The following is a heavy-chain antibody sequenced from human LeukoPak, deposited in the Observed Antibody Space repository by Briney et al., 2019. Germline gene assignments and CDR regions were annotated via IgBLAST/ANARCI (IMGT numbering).Heavy chain of an antibody. J-gene: IGHJ4*02. CDR1: GGSFSGYY. V-gene: IGHV4-34*01. D-gene: IGHD4-17*01. CDR2: INHSGST. Sequence: SETLSLTCAVYGGSFSGYYWSWIRQPPGKGLEWIGEINHSGSTNYNPSLKSRVTISVDTSKNQFSLKLSSVTAADTAVYYCAREPAGYGDYVRGGIDYWGQGTLVTVSS. CDR3: AREPAGYGDYVRGGIDY.